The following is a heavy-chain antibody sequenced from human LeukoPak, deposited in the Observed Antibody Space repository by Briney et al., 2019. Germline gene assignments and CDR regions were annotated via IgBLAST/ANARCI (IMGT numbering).Heavy chain of an antibody. CDR3: ASGEVGVRKFYSDPFHF. J-gene: IGHJ4*02. CDR1: GFTVSNNY. Sequence: GGSLRLSCAASGFTVSNNYMSWVRQAPGKGLEWVSILYSAGSIYYADSVRGRFTISRDTSKNTLFLQMNSLRADDSAIYYYASGEVGVRKFYSDPFHFWGQGTLVTVSS. V-gene: IGHV3-53*01. CDR2: LYSAGSI. D-gene: IGHD3-10*01.